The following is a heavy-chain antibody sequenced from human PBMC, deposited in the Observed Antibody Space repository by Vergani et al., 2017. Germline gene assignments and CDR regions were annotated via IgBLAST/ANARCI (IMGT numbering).Heavy chain of an antibody. V-gene: IGHV4-39*07. D-gene: IGHD6-13*01. CDR1: GGSLSSSSYY. Sequence: QLQLQESGPGLVKPSETLSLTCTVSGGSLSSSSYYWGWIRQPPGKGLEWIGEINHSGGTNYNPSLKSLVTISVDTSKHQFSLKLSSVTAADSAVYYCARSQGGHRSSSWSYYYYYYMDVWGKG. CDR2: INHSGGT. CDR3: ARSQGGHRSSSWSYYYYYYMDV. J-gene: IGHJ6*03.